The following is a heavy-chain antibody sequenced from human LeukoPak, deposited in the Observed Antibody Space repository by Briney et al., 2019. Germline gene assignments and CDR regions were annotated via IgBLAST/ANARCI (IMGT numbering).Heavy chain of an antibody. J-gene: IGHJ5*02. CDR1: GGSISSSNW. V-gene: IGHV4-4*02. CDR2: IYHSGST. CDR3: ARDNSSSWYVWFDP. Sequence: SETLSLTCAVSGGSISSSNWWSWVRQPPGKGLEWIGEIYHSGSTNYNPSPKSRVTISVDTSKNQFSLKLSSVTAVDTAVYYCARDNSSSWYVWFDPWGQGTLVTVSS. D-gene: IGHD6-13*01.